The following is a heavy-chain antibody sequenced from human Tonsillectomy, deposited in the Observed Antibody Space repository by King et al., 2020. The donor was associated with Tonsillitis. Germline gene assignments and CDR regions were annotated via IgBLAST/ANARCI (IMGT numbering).Heavy chain of an antibody. V-gene: IGHV3-33*05. CDR1: GFTFSSYG. D-gene: IGHD1-26*01. J-gene: IGHJ4*02. Sequence: VQLVESGGGVVQPGRSLRLSCAASGFTFSSYGIHWVRQAPGKGLEWVATISYDGSKKYYADSVKGRFTISRDNSKNTLYLQMNSLRGEDTAVYYCARDLPLRSGTSLGYWGQGTLVTVSS. CDR2: ISYDGSKK. CDR3: ARDLPLRSGTSLGY.